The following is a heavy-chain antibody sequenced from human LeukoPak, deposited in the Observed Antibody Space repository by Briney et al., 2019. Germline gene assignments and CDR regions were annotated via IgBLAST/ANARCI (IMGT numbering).Heavy chain of an antibody. CDR2: INHSGST. V-gene: IGHV4-34*01. D-gene: IGHD2-21*01. CDR3: ACGGTTAYYFDY. Sequence: SETLSLTCAVYGGSFSGYYWSWIRQPPGKGLEWIGEINHSGSTNYNPSLKSRVTISVDTSKDQFSLKLSSVTAADAAVYYCACGGTTAYYFDYWGQGTLVTVSS. CDR1: GGSFSGYY. J-gene: IGHJ4*02.